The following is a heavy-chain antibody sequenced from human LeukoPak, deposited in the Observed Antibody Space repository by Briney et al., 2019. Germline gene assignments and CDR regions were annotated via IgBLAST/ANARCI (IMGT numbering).Heavy chain of an antibody. V-gene: IGHV3-23*01. CDR3: ARTWNSAIGSAGDWFDL. Sequence: TGGSLRLSCAASGFTFRSYAMSWVRQAPGKGLEWVSDVSATGRETFYADSVEGRFTISRDNSKNTGYLQMNSLTTEDTAKYYCARTWNSAIGSAGDWFDLWGQGAQVSVSS. J-gene: IGHJ5*02. D-gene: IGHD3-10*01. CDR2: VSATGRET. CDR1: GFTFRSYA.